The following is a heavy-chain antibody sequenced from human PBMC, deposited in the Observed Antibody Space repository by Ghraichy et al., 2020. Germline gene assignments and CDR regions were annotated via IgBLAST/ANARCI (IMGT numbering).Heavy chain of an antibody. D-gene: IGHD3-22*01. CDR2: ISSSSSYI. J-gene: IGHJ4*02. Sequence: GGSLRLSCAASGFTFSSYSMNWVRQAPGKGLEWVSSISSSSSYIYYADSVKGRFTISRDNAKNSLYLQMNSLRAEDTAVYYCARDPPTYYYDSSGYYFDYWGQGTLVTVSS. CDR3: ARDPPTYYYDSSGYYFDY. CDR1: GFTFSSYS. V-gene: IGHV3-21*01.